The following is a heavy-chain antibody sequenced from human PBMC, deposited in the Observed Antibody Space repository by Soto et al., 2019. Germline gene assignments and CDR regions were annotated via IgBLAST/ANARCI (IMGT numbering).Heavy chain of an antibody. D-gene: IGHD3-3*01. CDR1: GGTFSSYA. Sequence: SVKVSCTASGGTFSSYAISWVRQAPGQGLEWMGGIIPIFGTANYAQKFQGRVTITADESTSTAYMELSSLRSEDTAVYYCASPNFSITIFGVVIGTETQNYYYYGMDVWGQGTTVTVSS. V-gene: IGHV1-69*13. CDR3: ASPNFSITIFGVVIGTETQNYYYYGMDV. J-gene: IGHJ6*02. CDR2: IIPIFGTA.